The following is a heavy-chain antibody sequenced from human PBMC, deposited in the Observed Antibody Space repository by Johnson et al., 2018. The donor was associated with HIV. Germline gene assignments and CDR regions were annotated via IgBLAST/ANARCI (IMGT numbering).Heavy chain of an antibody. J-gene: IGHJ3*02. CDR1: GFTFSSYA. CDR3: AKEGRGIYALDI. Sequence: VQLVESGGGLVQPGGSLRLSCAASGFTFSSYAMSLVRQAPGKGLEWVSAIRGSGGSTYYADSVKGRFTISRDNSKNTLYLQMNSLRAEGPAVDRCAKEGRGIYALDIWGQGKMVTVSS. V-gene: IGHV3-23*04. CDR2: IRGSGGST. D-gene: IGHD6-13*01.